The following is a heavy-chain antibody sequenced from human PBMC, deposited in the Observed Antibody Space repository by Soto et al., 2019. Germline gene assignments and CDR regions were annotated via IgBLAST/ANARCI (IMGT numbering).Heavy chain of an antibody. J-gene: IGHJ4*02. D-gene: IGHD3-9*01. CDR2: IFYSGNT. CDR1: GDSISSDDYY. V-gene: IGHV4-31*03. Sequence: QVQLQESGPGLVKPSQTLSLTCTVSGDSISSDDYYWSWIRQDPGKGLEWIGYIFYSGNTYYNPSLKSRVTVSVDTSKNQFSMKLTSVTAADTAVCYCARAGYYNMWVYYFDLWGRGTLISVSS. CDR3: ARAGYYNMWVYYFDL.